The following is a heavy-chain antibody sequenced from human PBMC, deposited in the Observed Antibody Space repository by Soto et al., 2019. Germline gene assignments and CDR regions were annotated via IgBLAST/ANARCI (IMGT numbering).Heavy chain of an antibody. CDR2: IYSRGNT. Sequence: QVQLQESGPGLVQPSQALSLTCTVSSGFISSGLSYWTWLRPRTGKGLERIGYIYSRGNTCCTPSPKRRVDSAFDASKNQCALRVSSVTAADTAIYCGARAVSRSYFVLDYWGQGAQVTVSP. CDR1: SGFISSGLSY. J-gene: IGHJ4*02. D-gene: IGHD3-10*01. V-gene: IGHV4-31*03. CDR3: ARAVSRSYFVLDY.